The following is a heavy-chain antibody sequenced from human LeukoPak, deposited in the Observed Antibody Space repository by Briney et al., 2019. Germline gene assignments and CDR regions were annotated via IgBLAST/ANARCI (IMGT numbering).Heavy chain of an antibody. CDR2: MIPIFGTA. J-gene: IGHJ4*02. CDR1: GGTFSSYA. V-gene: IGHV1-69*13. CDR3: ARDSLHVDTAMVSDY. Sequence: ASVKVSCKVSGGTFSSYAISWVRQAPGQGLEWMGGMIPIFGTANYAQKFQGRVTITADESTSTAYMELSSLRSEDTAVYYCARDSLHVDTAMVSDYWGQGTLVTVSS. D-gene: IGHD5-18*01.